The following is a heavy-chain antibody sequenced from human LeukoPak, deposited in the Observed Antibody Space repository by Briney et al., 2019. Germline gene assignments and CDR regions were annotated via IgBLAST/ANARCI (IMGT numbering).Heavy chain of an antibody. CDR2: IYYSGST. Sequence: SETLSLTCTVSGGSISSYYRSWIRQPPGKGLEWIGYIYYSGSTNYNPSLKSRVTISVDTSKNQFSLKLSSVTAADTAVYYCARSLSYYSDVYGMDVWGQGTTVTVSS. D-gene: IGHD3-10*01. CDR3: ARSLSYYSDVYGMDV. CDR1: GGSISSYY. V-gene: IGHV4-59*01. J-gene: IGHJ6*01.